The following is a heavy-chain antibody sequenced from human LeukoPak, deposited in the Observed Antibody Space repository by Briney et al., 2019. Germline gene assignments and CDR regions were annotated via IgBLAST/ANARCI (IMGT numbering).Heavy chain of an antibody. Sequence: ASVKVSYKASGYTFTINGVSWVRQAPGKGREWMGWISTNSGNTKYPQRHQGRVTITTDTSTSTAYLELRSLRSDDTAVYYCARYKVHAFDFWGQGTMVTVAS. CDR1: GYTFTING. V-gene: IGHV1-18*01. D-gene: IGHD1-14*01. J-gene: IGHJ3*01. CDR3: ARYKVHAFDF. CDR2: ISTNSGNT.